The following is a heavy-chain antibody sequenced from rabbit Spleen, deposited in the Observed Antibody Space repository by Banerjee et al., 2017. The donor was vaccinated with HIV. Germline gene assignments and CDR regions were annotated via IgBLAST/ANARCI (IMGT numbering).Heavy chain of an antibody. V-gene: IGHV1S40*01. CDR2: IYTGNGKT. CDR3: ARDNGSGGFGYISYLDL. D-gene: IGHD1-1*01. CDR1: GFSFSRGYD. J-gene: IGHJ4*01. Sequence: QSLEESGGDLVKPGASLTLTCTASGFSFSRGYDMCWVRQAPGKGLEWIGCIYTGNGKTYYASWAKGRFTISKSSSTTVTLQMTSLTAADTATYFCARDNGSGGFGYISYLDLWGPGTLVTVS.